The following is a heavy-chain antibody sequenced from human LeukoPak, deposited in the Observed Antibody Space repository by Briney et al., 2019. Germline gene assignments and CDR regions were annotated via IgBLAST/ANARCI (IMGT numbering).Heavy chain of an antibody. CDR2: ISGSGDYT. CDR3: ARAGGGSYSDY. V-gene: IGHV3-23*01. CDR1: GFTFSSYA. D-gene: IGHD1-26*01. J-gene: IGHJ4*02. Sequence: GGSLRLSCAASGFTFSSYAMSWVRQAPGKGLEWISAISGSGDYTYNADSVKGRFTISRDNSKNTLYLQMGSLRAEDMAVYYCARAGGGSYSDYWGQGTLVTVSS.